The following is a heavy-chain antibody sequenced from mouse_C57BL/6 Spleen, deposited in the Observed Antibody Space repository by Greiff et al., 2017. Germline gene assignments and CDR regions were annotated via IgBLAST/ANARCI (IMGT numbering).Heavy chain of an antibody. D-gene: IGHD1-1*01. CDR3: ARRGYYYGSSLYYFDY. Sequence: VQLQQSGAELVKPGASVKISCKASGYAFSSYWMNWVKQRPGKGLEWIGQIYPGDGDTNYNGKFKGKATLTADKSSSTAYMQLSSLTSEDSAVYYCARRGYYYGSSLYYFDYWGQGTTLTVSS. CDR1: GYAFSSYW. J-gene: IGHJ2*01. CDR2: IYPGDGDT. V-gene: IGHV1-80*01.